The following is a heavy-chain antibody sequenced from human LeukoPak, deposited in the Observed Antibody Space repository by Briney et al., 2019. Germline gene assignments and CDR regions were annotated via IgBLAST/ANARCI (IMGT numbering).Heavy chain of an antibody. V-gene: IGHV3-30-3*01. CDR1: GFTFSSYA. Sequence: GGSLRLSCKASGFTFSSYALHWVRQAPNKGLEWVAIVSYDGSIKYYADSVKGRFTISRDNSKNTLYLQMNSLRVEDTAVYYCARDHYSSGPYYFDYWGQGTLVTVSS. J-gene: IGHJ4*02. CDR2: VSYDGSIK. D-gene: IGHD6-19*01. CDR3: ARDHYSSGPYYFDY.